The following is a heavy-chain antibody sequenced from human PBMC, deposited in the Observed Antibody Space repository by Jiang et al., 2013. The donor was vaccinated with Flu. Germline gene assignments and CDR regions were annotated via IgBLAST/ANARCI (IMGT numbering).Heavy chain of an antibody. D-gene: IGHD6-19*01. V-gene: IGHV4-4*07. J-gene: IGHJ4*02. CDR3: ATYNSGWL. CDR2: IITSGST. Sequence: SLTCAVSGGSISPYSWGWMRQPAGEGLEWIGHIITSGSTHYNASLKSRVTMSLGTSKNQFSLKLTSVTAADTAIYYCATYNSGWLWGQGTLVTVSS. CDR1: GGSISPYS.